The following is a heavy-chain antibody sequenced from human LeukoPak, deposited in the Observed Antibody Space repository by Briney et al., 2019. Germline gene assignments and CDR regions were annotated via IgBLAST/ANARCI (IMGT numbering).Heavy chain of an antibody. CDR3: TKDPNGDYVGAFDP. V-gene: IGHV3-23*01. D-gene: IGHD4-17*01. Sequence: GGSLRLSREASGFTFSSFAMTWVCQAPGKGLEWVSSITGSHGRTYNTDSVKGRFTISRDNSQNTLYLQMNSLRAEDTAVYYCTKDPNGDYVGAFDPWGQGTLVTVSS. CDR1: GFTFSSFA. CDR2: ITGSHGRT. J-gene: IGHJ5*02.